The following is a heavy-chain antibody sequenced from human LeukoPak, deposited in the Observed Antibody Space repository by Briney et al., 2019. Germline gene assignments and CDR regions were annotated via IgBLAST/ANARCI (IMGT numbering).Heavy chain of an antibody. Sequence: GGSLRLSCAASGFTFSSYDMHWVRQATGKGLEGVSVIGTSGDTYYAGSVKGRFTISRENAKNSLYLQMNSLTAGDTAVYFCSRVGSSGWPNYFDSWGQGTLVTVSS. V-gene: IGHV3-13*04. J-gene: IGHJ4*02. D-gene: IGHD6-19*01. CDR1: GFTFSSYD. CDR3: SRVGSSGWPNYFDS. CDR2: IGTSGDT.